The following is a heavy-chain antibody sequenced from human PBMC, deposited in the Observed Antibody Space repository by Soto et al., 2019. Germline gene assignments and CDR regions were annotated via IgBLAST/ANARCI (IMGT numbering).Heavy chain of an antibody. Sequence: GGSVKVSCKASGYPFNSHGLSWVRQAPGQRLEWMGWISVYDGKTNYAQKFQGRVTITKDTFTSTAYMELKSLTSGDTAIYYCARPDYYNTGSGVFDIWGQGTMVTVSS. J-gene: IGHJ3*02. CDR1: GYPFNSHG. D-gene: IGHD3-22*01. CDR3: ARPDYYNTGSGVFDI. CDR2: ISVYDGKT. V-gene: IGHV1-18*01.